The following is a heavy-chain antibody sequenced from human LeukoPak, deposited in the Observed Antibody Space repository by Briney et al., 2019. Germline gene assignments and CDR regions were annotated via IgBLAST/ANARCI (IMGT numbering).Heavy chain of an antibody. J-gene: IGHJ4*02. D-gene: IGHD2-2*01. V-gene: IGHV3-23*01. CDR3: AKDKSAVVPAAMFGY. CDR1: GFTFSSYA. CDR2: ISGSGGSA. Sequence: PGGSLRLSCAASGFTFSSYAMSWVRQAPGKGLEWVSAISGSGGSAYYADSVKGRFTISRDNSKNTLYLQMNSLRAEDTAVYYCAKDKSAVVPAAMFGYWGQGTLVTVSS.